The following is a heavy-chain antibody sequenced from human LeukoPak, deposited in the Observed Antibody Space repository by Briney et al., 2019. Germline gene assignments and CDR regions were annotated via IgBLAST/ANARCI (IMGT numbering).Heavy chain of an antibody. CDR3: ARDLAAWDV. Sequence: GGSLRLSCAASGFMFTSYWMSWVRQAPGKGLEWVANINQDGSAKYYVDSVKGRFTISRDNAENTVFLQMNSLRAEDSAVYYCARDLAAWDVWGKGTTVTVSS. CDR2: INQDGSAK. J-gene: IGHJ6*04. CDR1: GFMFTSYW. V-gene: IGHV3-7*01.